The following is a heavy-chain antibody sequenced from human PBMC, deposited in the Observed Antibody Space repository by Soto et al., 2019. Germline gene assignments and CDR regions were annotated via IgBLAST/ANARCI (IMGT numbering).Heavy chain of an antibody. D-gene: IGHD6-19*01. CDR3: ARARGSSGWYWYFDL. CDR1: GGSVTSNYYY. Sequence: SETLSLTCTVSGGSVTSNYYYWSWIRQSPGKGLEWIGYMHYSGSTNYNPSLKSRVTISVDTSKNQFSLKLSSVTAADTAVYYCARARGSSGWYWYFDLWGRGTLVTVSS. J-gene: IGHJ2*01. CDR2: MHYSGST. V-gene: IGHV4-61*01.